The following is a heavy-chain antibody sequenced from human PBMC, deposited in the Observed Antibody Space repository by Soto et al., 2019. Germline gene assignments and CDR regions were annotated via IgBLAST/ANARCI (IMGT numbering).Heavy chain of an antibody. CDR1: GFTFDNYA. CDR3: AREGALKPFSS. J-gene: IGHJ5*02. Sequence: PGGSLRLSCAASGFTFDNYAMNWVRQAQGKGLEWVAHISGSGGATKYADSVKGRFTISRDNAKNSVYLQMDSLRVEDTAVYYCAREGALKPFSSWGQGALVTVSS. V-gene: IGHV3-21*05. CDR2: ISGSGGAT.